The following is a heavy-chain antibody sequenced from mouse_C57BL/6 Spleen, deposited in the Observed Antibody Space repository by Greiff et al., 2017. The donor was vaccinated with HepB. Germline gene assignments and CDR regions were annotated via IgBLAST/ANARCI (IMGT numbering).Heavy chain of an antibody. CDR1: GFTFSDYY. J-gene: IGHJ4*01. D-gene: IGHD3-3*01. CDR3: ARDDRRVSMDY. Sequence: DVQLVESEGGLVQPGSSMKLSCTASGFTFSDYYMAWVRQVPEKGLEWVANINYDGSSTYYLDSLKSRFIISRDNAKNILYLQMSSLKSEDTATYYCARDDRRVSMDYWGQGTSVTVSS. V-gene: IGHV5-16*01. CDR2: INYDGSST.